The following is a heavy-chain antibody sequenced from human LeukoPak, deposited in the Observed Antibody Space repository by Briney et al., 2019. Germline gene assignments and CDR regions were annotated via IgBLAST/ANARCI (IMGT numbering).Heavy chain of an antibody. V-gene: IGHV3-30*04. CDR2: ISYDGSNK. CDR3: ARESCSSTSCYGAGNDAFDI. D-gene: IGHD2-2*01. Sequence: GGFLRLSCAASGFTFSSYAMHWVRQAPGKGLEWVAVISYDGSNKYYADSVKGRFTISRDNSKNTLYLQMNSLRAEDTAVYYCARESCSSTSCYGAGNDAFDIWGQGTMVTVSS. J-gene: IGHJ3*02. CDR1: GFTFSSYA.